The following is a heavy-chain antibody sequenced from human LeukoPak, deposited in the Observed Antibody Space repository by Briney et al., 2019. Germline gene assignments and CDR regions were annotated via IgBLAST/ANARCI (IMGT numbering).Heavy chain of an antibody. CDR1: GYTFTTYA. CDR2: INPNSGGT. J-gene: IGHJ6*02. D-gene: IGHD2-15*01. Sequence: ASVKVSCKASGYTFTTYAMNWVRQAPGQGLEWMGRINPNSGGTNYAQKFQGRVTMTRDTSISTAYMELSRLRSDDTAVYYCARVVTPRYGMDVWGQGTTVTVSS. CDR3: ARVVTPRYGMDV. V-gene: IGHV1-2*06.